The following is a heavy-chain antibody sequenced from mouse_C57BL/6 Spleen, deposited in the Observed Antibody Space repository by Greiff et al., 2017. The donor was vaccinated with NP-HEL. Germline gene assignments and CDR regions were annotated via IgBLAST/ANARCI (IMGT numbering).Heavy chain of an antibody. CDR1: GYTFTSYW. CDR2: IDPSDSYT. Sequence: VQLQQPGAELVMPGASVKLSCKASGYTFTSYWMHWVKQRPGQGLEWIGEIDPSDSYTNYNQKFKGKSTLTVDKSSSTAYMQRSSLTSEDAAVYYCARTDSSGYVSLAYWGQGTLVTVSA. J-gene: IGHJ3*01. V-gene: IGHV1-69*01. CDR3: ARTDSSGYVSLAY. D-gene: IGHD3-2*02.